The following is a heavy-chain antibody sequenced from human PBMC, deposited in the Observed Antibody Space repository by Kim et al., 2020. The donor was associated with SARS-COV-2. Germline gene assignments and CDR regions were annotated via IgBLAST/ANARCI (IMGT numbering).Heavy chain of an antibody. Sequence: SLRSRGTISVDTSKNQFSLKLSSVTAADTAVYYCARGRSIAAAGTDAFDIWGQGTMVTVSS. CDR3: ARGRSIAAAGTDAFDI. D-gene: IGHD6-13*01. J-gene: IGHJ3*02. V-gene: IGHV4-59*09.